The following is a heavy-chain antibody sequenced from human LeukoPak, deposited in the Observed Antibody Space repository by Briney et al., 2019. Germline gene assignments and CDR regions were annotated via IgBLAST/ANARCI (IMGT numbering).Heavy chain of an antibody. V-gene: IGHV4-59*01. D-gene: IGHD5-18*01. CDR1: GGSISSYY. Sequence: PSETLSLTCTVSGGSISSYYWSWIRQPPGKGLEWIGYIYYSGSTNYNPSLKSRVTISVDTSKNQFSLKLSSVAAADTAVYYCARGMTAFFDYWGQGTLVTVSS. J-gene: IGHJ4*02. CDR3: ARGMTAFFDY. CDR2: IYYSGST.